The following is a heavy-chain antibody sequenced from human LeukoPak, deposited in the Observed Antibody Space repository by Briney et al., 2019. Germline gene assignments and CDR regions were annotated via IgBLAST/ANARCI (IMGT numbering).Heavy chain of an antibody. CDR2: INPSGGST. Sequence: GASVKVSCKASGYTFTIYYMHWVRQAPGQGLEWMGIINPSGGSTSYAQKFQGRVTMTRDTSTSTVYMELSSLRSEDTAVYYCARDALPHYYDSSGYGYWGQGTLVTVSS. D-gene: IGHD3-22*01. J-gene: IGHJ4*02. V-gene: IGHV1-46*01. CDR3: ARDALPHYYDSSGYGY. CDR1: GYTFTIYY.